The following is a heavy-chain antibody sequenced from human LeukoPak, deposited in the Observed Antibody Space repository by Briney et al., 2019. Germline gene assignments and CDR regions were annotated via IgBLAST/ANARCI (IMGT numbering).Heavy chain of an antibody. Sequence: GGSLRLSCAASGLTFSSYDMSWVRQAPGKGLEWVSSIDGSGGTTYYSDSVKGRFTISRDNSKNTLYLQMNSLKAEDTAVYYCAKLRSGYLGPLDAFDIWGQGTMVTVSS. CDR1: GLTFSSYD. D-gene: IGHD3-22*01. CDR3: AKLRSGYLGPLDAFDI. V-gene: IGHV3-23*01. J-gene: IGHJ3*02. CDR2: IDGSGGTT.